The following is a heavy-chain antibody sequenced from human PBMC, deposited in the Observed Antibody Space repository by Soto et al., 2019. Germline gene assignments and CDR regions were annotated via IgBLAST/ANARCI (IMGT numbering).Heavy chain of an antibody. CDR3: ARGGAITTSYGIDV. D-gene: IGHD4-4*01. V-gene: IGHV4-59*01. J-gene: IGHJ6*02. CDR1: GGSFSGYY. CDR2: IYYSGST. Sequence: SETLSLTCAVYGGSFSGYYWSWIRQPPGKGLEWIGYIYYSGSTDYNPSLKSRVTISVDTSRTQSSLKLSSVTAADTAVYYCARGGAITTSYGIDVWGQGTTVTVSS.